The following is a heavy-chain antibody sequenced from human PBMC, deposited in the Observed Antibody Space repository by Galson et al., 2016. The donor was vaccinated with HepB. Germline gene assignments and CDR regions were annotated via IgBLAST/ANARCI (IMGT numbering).Heavy chain of an antibody. J-gene: IGHJ4*02. CDR3: AKDISYYGSGLDY. CDR2: ISWDGGST. CDR1: GFTFDDYT. D-gene: IGHD3-10*01. V-gene: IGHV3-43*01. Sequence: FLRLSCAASGFTFDDYTMHWVRQAPGKGLEWVSLISWDGGSTYYADSVKGRFTISRDNSKNSLYLQMNSLRTEDTALYYCAKDISYYGSGLDYWGQGTLVTVSS.